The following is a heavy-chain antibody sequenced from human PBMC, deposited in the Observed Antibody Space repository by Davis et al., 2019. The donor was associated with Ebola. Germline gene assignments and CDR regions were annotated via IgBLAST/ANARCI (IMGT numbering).Heavy chain of an antibody. CDR1: GYTFTNYG. CDR3: ARAQFPTTSDH. CDR2: INPHNGNT. Sequence: AASVTVSCKASGYTFTNYGITWVRQAHGQGLEWMGWINPHNGNTNYAQNVQGRIIMTSDTATTTAYLEVGSLTSGDTAVYYCARAQFPTTSDHWGQGTLVTVSS. J-gene: IGHJ4*02. D-gene: IGHD1-1*01. V-gene: IGHV1-18*04.